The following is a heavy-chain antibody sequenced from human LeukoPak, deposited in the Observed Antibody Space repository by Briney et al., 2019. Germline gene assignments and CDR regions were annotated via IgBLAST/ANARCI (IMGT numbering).Heavy chain of an antibody. Sequence: PGGSLRLSCSASGFPFSSYAMHWVRQAPGKGLEYVSAISDSGGSTYYADSVKGRFTISRDNSKNTLYLQMSSLRAEDTAVYYCAKVLSGSQDYWGQGTLVTVSS. CDR3: AKVLSGSQDY. CDR1: GFPFSSYA. V-gene: IGHV3-64D*06. J-gene: IGHJ4*02. D-gene: IGHD1-26*01. CDR2: ISDSGGST.